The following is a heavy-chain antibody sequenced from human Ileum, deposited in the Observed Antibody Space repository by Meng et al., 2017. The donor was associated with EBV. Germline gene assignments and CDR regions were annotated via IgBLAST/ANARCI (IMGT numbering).Heavy chain of an antibody. CDR1: GYIFINHD. CDR2: MNSNSGNT. CDR3: ARGSGAGGRDWFDP. V-gene: IGHV1-8*01. J-gene: IGHJ5*02. Sequence: QLVQSGAGVRKPXASVKVXCKASGYIFINHDINWMRQASGQGLEWMGWMNSNSGNTGYAPKFQGRVTMTRDTSISTAYMELTNLRSEDTALYYCARGSGAGGRDWFDPGGQGTLVTVSS. D-gene: IGHD3-10*01.